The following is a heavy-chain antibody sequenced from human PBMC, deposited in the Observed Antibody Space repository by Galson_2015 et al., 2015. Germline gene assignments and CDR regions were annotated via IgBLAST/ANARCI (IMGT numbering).Heavy chain of an antibody. D-gene: IGHD1-26*01. Sequence: SLRLSCAASEFTFSSYYMSWVRQAPGKGLEWVSSISSTTTYIYYADSVKGRFTISRDNTKNSLYLQMNSLGAEDTAVYYCARDRPVSKWELGGAADIWGQGTMVTVSS. CDR1: EFTFSSYY. V-gene: IGHV3-21*01. J-gene: IGHJ3*02. CDR2: ISSTTTYI. CDR3: ARDRPVSKWELGGAADI.